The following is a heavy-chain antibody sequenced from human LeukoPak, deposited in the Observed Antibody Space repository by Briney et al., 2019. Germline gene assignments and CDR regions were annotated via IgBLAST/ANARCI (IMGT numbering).Heavy chain of an antibody. Sequence: PGGSLRLSCAASGFTFSSFWMSWVRQAPGKGLEWVANINQDESGKYYVDSVKGRFTISSDTSKNTMYLQMNSLRAEDTAVYYCARDLSPVVRASPMGYWGQGTLVTVSS. CDR1: GFTFSSFW. J-gene: IGHJ4*02. CDR3: ARDLSPVVRASPMGY. CDR2: INQDESGK. V-gene: IGHV3-7*01. D-gene: IGHD3-10*01.